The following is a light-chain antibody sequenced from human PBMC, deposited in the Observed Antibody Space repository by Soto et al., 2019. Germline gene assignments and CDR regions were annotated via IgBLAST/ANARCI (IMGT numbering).Light chain of an antibody. J-gene: IGKJ5*01. CDR2: GAS. Sequence: AIRMTQSPSSLSASTGDRVTITCRASQGISSYLAWYQQKPGKAPKVLIYGASTLQAGVPSRFSGSGSGTDFTLTISCLQSEDFATYYCQQYYSFPITFGQGTRLENK. CDR3: QQYYSFPIT. V-gene: IGKV1-8*01. CDR1: QGISSY.